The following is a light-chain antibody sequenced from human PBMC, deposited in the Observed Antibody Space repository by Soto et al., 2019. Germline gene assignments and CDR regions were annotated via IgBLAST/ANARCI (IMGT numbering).Light chain of an antibody. CDR1: SSDVGGYKY. Sequence: QSALTQPPAASGSPGQSVTISCTGTSSDVGGYKYVSWYQQHPGKAPKLLIYEVSQRPSGVPDRFSGSKSGNTASLTVSGLQAEDEVDYYCSSYTGSSVVFGGGTKLTVL. J-gene: IGLJ2*01. CDR3: SSYTGSSVV. V-gene: IGLV2-8*01. CDR2: EVS.